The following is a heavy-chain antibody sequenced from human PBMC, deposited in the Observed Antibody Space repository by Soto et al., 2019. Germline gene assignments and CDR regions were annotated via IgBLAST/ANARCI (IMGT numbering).Heavy chain of an antibody. D-gene: IGHD3-22*01. V-gene: IGHV4-61*08. J-gene: IGHJ3*02. CDR3: ARGKGDYYDSSGYHDEGAFDI. CDR1: GGSVSSRGYS. Sequence: PSETLSLTCTVSGGSVSSRGYSWSWIRQPPGKGLEWIGYIYDSGSTNYNPSLKSRVTISVDTSKNQFSLTLSSVTAAETAVYYCARGKGDYYDSSGYHDEGAFDIWGQGTMVTV. CDR2: IYDSGST.